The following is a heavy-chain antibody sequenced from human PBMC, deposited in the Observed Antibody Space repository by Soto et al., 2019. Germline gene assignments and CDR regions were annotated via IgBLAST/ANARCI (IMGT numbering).Heavy chain of an antibody. J-gene: IGHJ4*02. V-gene: IGHV3-23*01. CDR1: GFTFSSYA. Sequence: PGGSLRLSCAASGFTFSSYAMSWVRQAPGKGLEWVSAISGSGGSTYYADSVKGRFTISRDNSKNTLYLQMNSLRAEDTAVYYCAKSSAPYYYDSSGQHDYWGQGTLVPVSS. D-gene: IGHD3-22*01. CDR2: ISGSGGST. CDR3: AKSSAPYYYDSSGQHDY.